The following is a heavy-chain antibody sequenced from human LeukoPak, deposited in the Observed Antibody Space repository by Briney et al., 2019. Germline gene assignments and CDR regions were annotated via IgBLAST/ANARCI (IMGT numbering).Heavy chain of an antibody. CDR1: GYTFTGYY. J-gene: IGHJ4*02. D-gene: IGHD2-21*01. CDR2: INPNSGGT. V-gene: IGHV1-2*02. CDR3: ARDPVWSPVSGVFDT. Sequence: GASVKVSCKASGYTFTGYYMHWVRQAPGQGLEWMGWINPNSGGTNYAQKFQGRVTMTRDTSISTAYMELSRLRSDDTAVYYCARDPVWSPVSGVFDTWGQGTLVTVSS.